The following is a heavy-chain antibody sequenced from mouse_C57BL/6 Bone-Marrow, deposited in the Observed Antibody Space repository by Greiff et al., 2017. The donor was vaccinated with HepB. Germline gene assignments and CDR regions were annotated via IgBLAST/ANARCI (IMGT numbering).Heavy chain of an antibody. CDR3: ARRLRLQAMDY. V-gene: IGHV5-17*01. Sequence: EVQVVESGGGLVKPGGSLKLSCAASGFTFSDYGMHWVRQAPEKGLEWVAYISSGSSTIYYADTVKGRFTISRDNAKNTLFLQMTSLRSEDTAMYYCARRLRLQAMDYWGRGTSVTVSS. CDR2: ISSGSSTI. CDR1: GFTFSDYG. J-gene: IGHJ4*01. D-gene: IGHD3-2*02.